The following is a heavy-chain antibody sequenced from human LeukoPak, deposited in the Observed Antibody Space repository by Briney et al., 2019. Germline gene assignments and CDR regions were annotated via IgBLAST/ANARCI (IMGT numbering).Heavy chain of an antibody. V-gene: IGHV1-8*01. CDR1: GYTFTNYD. J-gene: IGHJ4*02. CDR3: ESRSNYDFDY. Sequence: ASVKVSCKASGYTFTNYDINWVLQATGQGLEWIVWMNPNSGNTGYAQKFQGRVTMTRDTSIITAYLELSSLRSDDTAMYYCESRSNYDFDYWGQGTLVTVSS. D-gene: IGHD3-16*01. CDR2: MNPNSGNT.